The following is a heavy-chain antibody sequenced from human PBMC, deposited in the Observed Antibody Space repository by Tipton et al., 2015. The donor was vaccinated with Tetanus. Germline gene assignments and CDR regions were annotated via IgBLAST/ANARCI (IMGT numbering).Heavy chain of an antibody. J-gene: IGHJ5*02. V-gene: IGHV4-4*07. CDR1: RASMNSYY. D-gene: IGHD4/OR15-4a*01. CDR2: IYPAGGT. CDR3: AADIATGANRWFDP. Sequence: TLSLTCTVSRASMNSYYWTWIRQSAGKGLEWIGRIYPAGGTNYNPSLQSRVTMSVDTSKNQCSLNLTSVTAADTAVYYCAADIATGANRWFDPWGQGTLVTVSS.